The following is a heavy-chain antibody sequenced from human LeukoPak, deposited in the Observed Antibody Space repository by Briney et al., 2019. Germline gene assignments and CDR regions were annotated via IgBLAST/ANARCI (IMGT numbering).Heavy chain of an antibody. CDR1: GGSFSGYY. CDR3: ARGSTDYYYYMDV. Sequence: NSSETLSLTCAVYGGSFSGYYWSWIRQPPGKGLEWIGEINHSGSTNYNPSLKSRVTISVDTSKNQFSLKLSSVTAADTAVYYCARGSTDYYYYMDVWGKGTTVTVSS. CDR2: INHSGST. D-gene: IGHD2-2*01. J-gene: IGHJ6*03. V-gene: IGHV4-34*01.